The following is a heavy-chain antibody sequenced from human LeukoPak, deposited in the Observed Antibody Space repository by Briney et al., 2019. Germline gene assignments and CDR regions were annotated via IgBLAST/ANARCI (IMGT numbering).Heavy chain of an antibody. J-gene: IGHJ4*02. CDR3: ARHPFATPFDH. CDR1: GGSFSSFY. V-gene: IGHV4-59*08. CDR2: VFYTGDT. Sequence: SETLSLTCAVYGGSFSSFYWSWIRQPPGKGLEWIGYVFYTGDTNYNPSLKSRVTVSLDTFKSQVSLSLTSVTAADTAVYYCARHPFATPFDHWGRGTLVTVSS.